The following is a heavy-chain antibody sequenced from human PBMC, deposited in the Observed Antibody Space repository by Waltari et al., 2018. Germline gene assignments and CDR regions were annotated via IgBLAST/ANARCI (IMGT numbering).Heavy chain of an antibody. CDR1: VFPFRTYT. CDR2: MTASGLM. D-gene: IGHD2-15*01. Sequence: EMQLLESGGALVQPGGSLRLSCAASVFPFRTYTMTWVRQAPGKGLGWVAVMTASGLMDYGDSVKGRFISSRDNSKNTLYLEMYRLRVEDTARYYCAKDEGARVAPTFGMDAWGQGTTVIVSS. J-gene: IGHJ6*02. CDR3: AKDEGARVAPTFGMDA. V-gene: IGHV3-23*01.